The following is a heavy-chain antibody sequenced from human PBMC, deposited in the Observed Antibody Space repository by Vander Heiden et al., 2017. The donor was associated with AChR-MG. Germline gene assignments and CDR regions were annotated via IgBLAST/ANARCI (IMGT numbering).Heavy chain of an antibody. Sequence: QVQLQESGPGLVKPSQTLSPTCTVPGGSISSGGYYWSWIRQHPGKGLEWIGYIYYSGSTYYNPALKSRVTISVDTSKNQFSLKLRPVTAADTAVYYYARASVDGLWYFDLWGRGTLVTVSS. CDR3: ARASVDGLWYFDL. V-gene: IGHV4-31*03. CDR2: IYYSGST. CDR1: GGSISSGGYY. J-gene: IGHJ2*01.